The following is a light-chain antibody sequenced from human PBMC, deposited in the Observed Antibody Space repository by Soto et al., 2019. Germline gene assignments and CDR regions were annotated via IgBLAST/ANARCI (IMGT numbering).Light chain of an antibody. CDR1: ISNIGTNY. Sequence: QSVLTQPPSVSGTPGQRVTISWSGGISNIGTNYVHWFQQLPGTAPKVLSNRDNQRPSGVPDRFSGSKSGTSASLANSGLRSEDEAEYYRGAWDDTLRSYVFGTGTKLTVL. J-gene: IGLJ1*01. V-gene: IGLV1-47*01. CDR2: RDN. CDR3: GAWDDTLRSYV.